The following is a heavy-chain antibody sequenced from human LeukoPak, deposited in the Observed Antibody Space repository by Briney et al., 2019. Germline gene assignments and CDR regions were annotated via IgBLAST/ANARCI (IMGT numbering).Heavy chain of an antibody. J-gene: IGHJ3*02. D-gene: IGHD3-22*01. CDR3: ARRRYYDSSGYSDAFDI. V-gene: IGHV1-2*02. CDR1: GYTFTGYY. CDR2: INPNSGGT. Sequence: ASVKVSCKASGYTFTGYYMHWVRQAPGQGLEWMGWINPNSGGTNYAQKFQGRVTMTRDTSISTAYLQWSSLKASDTAMYYCARRRYYDSSGYSDAFDIWGQGTMVTVSS.